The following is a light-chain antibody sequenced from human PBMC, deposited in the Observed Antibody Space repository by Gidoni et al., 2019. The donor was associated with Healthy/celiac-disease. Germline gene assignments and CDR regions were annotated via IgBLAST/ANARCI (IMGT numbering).Light chain of an antibody. J-gene: IGKJ5*01. CDR2: GAS. Sequence: EIVMTQSPATLSVSPGERATLSCRASQSVSSNLAWYQQKPGQAPRLLIYGASTRATGIPARFSGSGSGTEFTLTIRSLKSEDFAVYYCQQYNNWPRITFGQGTRLEIK. CDR3: QQYNNWPRIT. V-gene: IGKV3-15*01. CDR1: QSVSSN.